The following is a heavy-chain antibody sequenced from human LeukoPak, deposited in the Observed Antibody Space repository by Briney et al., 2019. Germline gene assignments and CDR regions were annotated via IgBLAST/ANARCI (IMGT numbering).Heavy chain of an antibody. CDR1: GGTFISYA. CDR3: ARAPSRDGYNSPNRFDP. D-gene: IGHD5-24*01. CDR2: IIPIFGIA. J-gene: IGHJ5*02. V-gene: IGHV1-69*04. Sequence: ASVKVSCKASGGTFISYAISWVRQAPGQGLEWMGRIIPIFGIANYAQKFQGRVTITADKSTSTAYMELSSLRSEDTAVYYCARAPSRDGYNSPNRFDPWGQGTLVTVSS.